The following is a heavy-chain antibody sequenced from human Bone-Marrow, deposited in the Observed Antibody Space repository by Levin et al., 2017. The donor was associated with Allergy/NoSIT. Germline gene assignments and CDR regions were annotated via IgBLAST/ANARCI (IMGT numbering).Heavy chain of an antibody. V-gene: IGHV3-23*01. Sequence: GESLKISCAASGFTFSSYAMSWVRQAPGKGLEWVSAISGSGGSTYYADSVKGRFTISRDNSKNTLYLQMNSLRAEDTAVYYCAKGGGSYCSSTSCYTYDYDYYMDVWGKGTTVTVSS. CDR3: AKGGGSYCSSTSCYTYDYDYYMDV. CDR2: ISGSGGST. J-gene: IGHJ6*03. CDR1: GFTFSSYA. D-gene: IGHD2-2*02.